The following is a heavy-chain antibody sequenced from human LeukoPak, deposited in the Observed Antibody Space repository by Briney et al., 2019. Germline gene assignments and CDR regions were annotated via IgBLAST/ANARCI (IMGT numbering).Heavy chain of an antibody. CDR3: ARDLRRYCSGGSCYSPFDY. CDR1: GFTFSSCA. V-gene: IGHV3-23*01. Sequence: PGGSLRLSCAASGFTFSSCAMSWVRQAPGKGLEWVSTIIDSGNSIYYADSAEGRFTISRDNSKNTLYLQMNSLRAGDTAVYYCARDLRRYCSGGSCYSPFDYWGQGTLVTVSS. D-gene: IGHD2-15*01. CDR2: IIDSGNSI. J-gene: IGHJ4*02.